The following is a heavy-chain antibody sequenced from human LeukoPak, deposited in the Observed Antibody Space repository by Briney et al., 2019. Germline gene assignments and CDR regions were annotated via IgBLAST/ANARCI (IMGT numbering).Heavy chain of an antibody. CDR2: INHSGST. J-gene: IGHJ6*02. CDR3: ARGGGGSSWPHYYYYYGMDV. CDR1: GGSFSGYY. D-gene: IGHD6-13*01. V-gene: IGHV4-34*01. Sequence: SETLSLTCAVYGGSFSGYYWSWIRQPPGKGLEWIGEINHSGSTNYNPSLKSRVTIPVDTSKNQFSLKLSSVTAADTAVYYCARGGGGSSWPHYYYYYGMDVWGQGTTVTVSS.